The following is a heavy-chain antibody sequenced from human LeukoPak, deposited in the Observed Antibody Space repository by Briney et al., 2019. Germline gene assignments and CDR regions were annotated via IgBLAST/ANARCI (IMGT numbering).Heavy chain of an antibody. D-gene: IGHD6-13*01. Sequence: GGSLRLSCAASGFTFSKYAMNWVRQAPGKGLEWVSYISSSGSTIYYADSVKGRFTISRDNAKNSLYLQMNSLRAEDTAVYYCARCIAAAGPDYYFDYWGQGTLVTVSS. CDR3: ARCIAAAGPDYYFDY. J-gene: IGHJ4*02. CDR2: ISSSGSTI. V-gene: IGHV3-48*04. CDR1: GFTFSKYA.